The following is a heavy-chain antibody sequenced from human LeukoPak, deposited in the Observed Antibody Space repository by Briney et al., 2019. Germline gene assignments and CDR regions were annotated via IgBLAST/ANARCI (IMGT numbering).Heavy chain of an antibody. J-gene: IGHJ4*02. CDR1: GFTFSSYA. CDR3: AKSIVVVVAASPFDY. D-gene: IGHD2-15*01. Sequence: PGGSLRLSCAASGFTFSSYAMSWVRQAPGKGREWGSAISGSGGSTYYADSVKGRFTISRDNSKNTLYLQMYSLRAEDTAVYYCAKSIVVVVAASPFDYWGQGTLVTVSS. CDR2: ISGSGGST. V-gene: IGHV3-23*01.